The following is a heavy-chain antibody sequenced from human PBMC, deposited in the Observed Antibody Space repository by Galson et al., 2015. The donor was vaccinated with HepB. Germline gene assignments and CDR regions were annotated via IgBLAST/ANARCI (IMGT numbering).Heavy chain of an antibody. V-gene: IGHV1-18*01. Sequence: QSGAEVKKPGASVKVSCKASGYTFTSYGISWVRQAPGQGLEWMGWISAYNGNTNYAQKLQGRVTMTTDTSTSTAYMELRSLRSDDTAAYYCARDMIGSGLSYYYYGMDVWGQGTTVTVS. CDR1: GYTFTSYG. CDR3: ARDMIGSGLSYYYYGMDV. CDR2: ISAYNGNT. D-gene: IGHD2-15*01. J-gene: IGHJ6*02.